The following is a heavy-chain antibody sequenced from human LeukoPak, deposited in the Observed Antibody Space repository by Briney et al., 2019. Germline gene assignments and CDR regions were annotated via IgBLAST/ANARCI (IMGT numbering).Heavy chain of an antibody. CDR3: ARVSGGYYSSGSYSRLYYYYYGMDV. D-gene: IGHD3-10*01. CDR2: IIPTFGRA. V-gene: IGHV1-69*06. CDR1: GGTFSSYA. J-gene: IGHJ6*04. Sequence: GASVKVSCKASGGTFSSYAISWVRQAPGQGLEWMGGIIPTFGRANYAQKFQGRVTITADKSTSTAYMELSSLRSEDTAVYYCARVSGGYYSSGSYSRLYYYYYGMDVWGKGTTVTVSS.